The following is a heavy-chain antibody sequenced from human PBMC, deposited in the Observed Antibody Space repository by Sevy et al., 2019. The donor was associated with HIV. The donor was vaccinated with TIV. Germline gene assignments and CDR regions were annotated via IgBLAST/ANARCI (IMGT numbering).Heavy chain of an antibody. CDR1: GGSISSYY. CDR2: IYYSGST. CDR3: ARDGGRYCSSTSCQYGMDV. D-gene: IGHD2-2*01. Sequence: SETLSLTCTDSGGSISSYYWSWIRQPPGKGLEWIGYIYYSGSTNYNPSLKSRVTISVDTSKNQFSLKLSSVTAADTAVYYCARDGGRYCSSTSCQYGMDVWGQGTTVTVSS. J-gene: IGHJ6*02. V-gene: IGHV4-59*01.